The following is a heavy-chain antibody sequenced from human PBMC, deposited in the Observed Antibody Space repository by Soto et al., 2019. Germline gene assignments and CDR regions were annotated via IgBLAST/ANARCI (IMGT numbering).Heavy chain of an antibody. J-gene: IGHJ3*02. CDR3: PKEDEYRVSGDFDI. V-gene: IGHV3-15*01. CDR1: GFTFSNAW. Sequence: GGSLRLSCAASGFTFSNAWMSWVRQAPGKGLEWVGRIKSKTDGGTTDYAAPVKGRFTISRDDSKNTLYLQMNSLKTEDTAVYYCPKEDEYRVSGDFDIWGQGTMATVS. CDR2: IKSKTDGGTT. D-gene: IGHD3-10*02.